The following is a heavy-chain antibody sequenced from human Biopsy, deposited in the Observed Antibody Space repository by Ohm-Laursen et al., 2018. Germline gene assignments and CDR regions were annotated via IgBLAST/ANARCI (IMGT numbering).Heavy chain of an antibody. D-gene: IGHD3-3*01. Sequence: TLSLTCTVSGGSISSYYWTWIRQPPGKGLEWIGSISYRGTTSYNPSLKSRVAISVDTSKNQLSLSLNSVTAADTAVFYCARLRGGVVINYSWFDPWGQGILVTVSS. CDR3: ARLRGGVVINYSWFDP. CDR1: GGSISSYY. V-gene: IGHV4-59*05. CDR2: ISYRGTT. J-gene: IGHJ5*02.